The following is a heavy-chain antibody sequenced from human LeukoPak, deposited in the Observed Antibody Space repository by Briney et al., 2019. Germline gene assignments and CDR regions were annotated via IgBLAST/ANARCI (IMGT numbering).Heavy chain of an antibody. CDR1: GFNFSTYS. J-gene: IGHJ4*02. D-gene: IGHD2-15*01. V-gene: IGHV3-21*04. CDR3: AKGRRWWVPFDY. CDR2: ISSRSGSP. Sequence: GGSLRLFCVASGFNFSTYSMNWVRQAPGKGLEWVSCISSRSGSPYYADSVKGRFTIYRDNAKKMFYLQMNSLRIEDTAVYYCAKGRRWWVPFDYWGQGTLVTVSS.